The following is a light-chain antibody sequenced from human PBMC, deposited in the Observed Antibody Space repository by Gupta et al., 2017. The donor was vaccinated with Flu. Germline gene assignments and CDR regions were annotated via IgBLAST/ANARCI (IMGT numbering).Light chain of an antibody. V-gene: IGLV2-14*01. CDR1: SSYVCGYNY. CDR3: SSYKGSSTYV. CDR2: DVT. J-gene: IGLJ1*01. Sequence: QSALTHPASVSGTPGQFTPIPLTGNSSYVCGYNYVSWYQQHPGKAPKQMIYDVTNRPSGVSNRLSGSKSGNTASLTISGLQAEDEADYYYSSYKGSSTYVFGTGTKVSVL.